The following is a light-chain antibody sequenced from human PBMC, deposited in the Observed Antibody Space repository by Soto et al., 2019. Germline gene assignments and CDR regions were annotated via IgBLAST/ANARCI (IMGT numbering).Light chain of an antibody. CDR3: CSYAGPYVV. V-gene: IGLV2-23*01. CDR2: EGT. CDR1: SSDLGSYDL. J-gene: IGLJ2*01. Sequence: QSALTQPASVSGSPGQSITISFTGTSSDLGSYDLVSWYQQHPGKAPKLMIYEGTKRPSGSSNRFSGSTSVNTASLTISGLQAEDEADYHCCSYAGPYVVFGGGTKVTVL.